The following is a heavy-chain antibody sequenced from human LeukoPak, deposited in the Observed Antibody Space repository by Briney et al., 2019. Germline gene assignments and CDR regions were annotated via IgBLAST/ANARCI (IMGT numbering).Heavy chain of an antibody. V-gene: IGHV4-34*01. J-gene: IGHJ4*02. CDR1: GGSFSGYY. D-gene: IGHD3-10*01. CDR3: ARVLPAGGSGGY. Sequence: SETLSLTCAVYGGSFSGYYWSWIRQPPGKGLEWIGEINHSGSTNYNPSLKSRVTISVDTSKNQFSLKLSSVTAADTAVYYCARVLPAGGSGGYWGQGTLVTVSS. CDR2: INHSGST.